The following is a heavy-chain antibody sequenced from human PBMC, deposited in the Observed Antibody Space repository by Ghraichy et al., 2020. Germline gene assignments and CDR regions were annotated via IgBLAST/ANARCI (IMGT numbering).Heavy chain of an antibody. D-gene: IGHD2-21*02. J-gene: IGHJ4*02. CDR3: ARRTYCGGDCYSLFDY. CDR2: IYYSGST. CDR1: GGSISSSSYY. Sequence: SETLSLTCTVSGGSISSSSYYWGWIRQPPGKGLEWIGSIYYSGSTYYNPSLKSRVTISVDTSKNQFSLKLSSVTAADTAVYYCARRTYCGGDCYSLFDYWGQRTLVTVSS. V-gene: IGHV4-39*01.